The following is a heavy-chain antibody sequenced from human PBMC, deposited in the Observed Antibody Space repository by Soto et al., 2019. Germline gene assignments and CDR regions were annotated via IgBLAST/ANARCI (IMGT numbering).Heavy chain of an antibody. D-gene: IGHD4-17*01. CDR2: IYSSGST. Sequence: GGSLRLSCAAFGFTVSDNYMSWVRQAPGKRLEWVSVIYSSGSTYYPDSVKGRFTISRDNSNNILYLQMNSLRVEDTAVYYCARSPTRTNSADRFDPWGQGTMVTVSS. CDR1: GFTVSDNY. CDR3: ARSPTRTNSADRFDP. J-gene: IGHJ5*02. V-gene: IGHV3-66*01.